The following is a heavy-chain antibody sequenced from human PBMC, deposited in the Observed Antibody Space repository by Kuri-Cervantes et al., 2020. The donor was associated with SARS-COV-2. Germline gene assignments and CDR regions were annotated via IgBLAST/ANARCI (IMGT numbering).Heavy chain of an antibody. CDR2: INPNSGGT. CDR3: ASFYSSSWYVFDY. J-gene: IGHJ4*02. D-gene: IGHD6-13*01. CDR1: GYTFTGYY. V-gene: IGHV1-2*02. Sequence: ASVKVSCKASGYTFTGYYMHWVRQAPGQGLEWMGWINPNSGGTNYAQKFQGRVTMTRDTSISTACMELSRLRSDDTAVYYCASFYSSSWYVFDYWGQGTLVTVSS.